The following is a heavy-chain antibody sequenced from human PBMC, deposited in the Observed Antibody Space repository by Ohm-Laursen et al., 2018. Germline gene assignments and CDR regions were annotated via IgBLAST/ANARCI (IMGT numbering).Heavy chain of an antibody. CDR3: ARDGYNTGWFDY. CDR1: GYSFTSYG. Sequence: AASVKVSCKASGYSFTSYGISWVRQAPGQGLEWMGWISGYNDNTKYAQKLQGRVTVTTDTSTSTAYMELTSLRSDDTAVYYCARDGYNTGWFDYWGQGTPVTVSS. V-gene: IGHV1-18*01. CDR2: ISGYNDNT. J-gene: IGHJ5*01. D-gene: IGHD1-14*01.